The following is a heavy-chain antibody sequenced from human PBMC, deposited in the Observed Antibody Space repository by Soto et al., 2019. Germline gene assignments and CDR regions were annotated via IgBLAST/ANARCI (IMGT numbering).Heavy chain of an antibody. Sequence: PSETLSLTCTVSGVSISSGGYYWSWIRQHPGKGLEWIGYIYYSGSTYYNPSLKSRVTISVDTSKNQFSLKLSSVTAADTAVYYCARGSRYSYGSSNWFDPWGQGTLVTVS. D-gene: IGHD5-18*01. CDR1: GVSISSGGYY. V-gene: IGHV4-31*03. CDR2: IYYSGST. J-gene: IGHJ5*02. CDR3: ARGSRYSYGSSNWFDP.